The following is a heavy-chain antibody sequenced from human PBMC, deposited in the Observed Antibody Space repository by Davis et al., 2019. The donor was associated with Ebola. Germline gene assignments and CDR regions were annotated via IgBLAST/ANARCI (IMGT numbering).Heavy chain of an antibody. CDR2: FDPEHGGA. D-gene: IGHD1-14*01. Sequence: ASVKVSCKVSGYTLTELSIHWVRQAPGKGLEWMGSFDPEHGGAIYSQKFQGSVSMTDDTSTDTTYMELSSLRSEDTAVYYCTIGGTTGGFDYWGQGTRVTVSS. V-gene: IGHV1-24*01. CDR3: TIGGTTGGFDY. CDR1: GYTLTELS. J-gene: IGHJ4*02.